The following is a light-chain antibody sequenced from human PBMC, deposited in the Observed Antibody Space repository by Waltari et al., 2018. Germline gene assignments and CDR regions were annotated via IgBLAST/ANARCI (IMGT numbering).Light chain of an antibody. J-gene: IGLJ2*01. CDR3: SLSGGIYNFVV. CDR2: AVS. Sequence: QSALTQPPSASGSPGQSVTISCTGTGSDRGLISVSWYQQHPGRAPKSVSYAVSKRPSGVPERFAGSSSGTTASLTVSGLQVEDEAHYYCSLSGGIYNFVVFGGGTKLTVL. V-gene: IGLV2-8*01. CDR1: GSDRGLIS.